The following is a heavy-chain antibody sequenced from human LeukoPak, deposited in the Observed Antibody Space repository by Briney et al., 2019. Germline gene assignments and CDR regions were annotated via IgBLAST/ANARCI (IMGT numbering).Heavy chain of an antibody. J-gene: IGHJ5*02. CDR1: GGSISSSSYY. V-gene: IGHV4-39*07. Sequence: PSETLSLTCTVSGGSISSSSYYWGWIRQPPGKGLEWIGSIYYSGSTYYNPSLKSRVTISVDTSKNQFSLKLSSVTAADTAVYYCASLYYYGSGSYRNWFDPWGQGTLVTVSS. CDR2: IYYSGST. D-gene: IGHD3-10*01. CDR3: ASLYYYGSGSYRNWFDP.